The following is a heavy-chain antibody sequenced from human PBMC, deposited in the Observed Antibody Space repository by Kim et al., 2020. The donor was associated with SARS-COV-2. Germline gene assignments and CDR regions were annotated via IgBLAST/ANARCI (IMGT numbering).Heavy chain of an antibody. CDR1: GGTFSGHT. Sequence: ASVKVSCKASGGTFSGHTVSWVRQAPGQGLEWMGGIVPVFGTPFYARTFQDRVKITADESTSTAYIDLTNLRSEDTATYFCASRITSGWVYWGQGTQITVSS. D-gene: IGHD6-19*01. CDR2: IVPVFGTP. V-gene: IGHV1-69*13. CDR3: ASRITSGWVY. J-gene: IGHJ4*02.